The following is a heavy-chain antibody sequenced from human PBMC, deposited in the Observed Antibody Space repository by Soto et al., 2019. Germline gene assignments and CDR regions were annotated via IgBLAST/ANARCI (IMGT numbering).Heavy chain of an antibody. CDR3: ARVTGVYCSSTSCYNDGYYYYGMDV. Sequence: SVKVSCKASGGTFSIYAISCVRQSPLQGLDWMGGIIPIFGTANYAQKFQGRVTITADESTSTAYMELSSLRSEDTAVYYCARVTGVYCSSTSCYNDGYYYYGMDVWGQGTTVTVSS. D-gene: IGHD2-2*02. CDR1: GGTFSIYA. V-gene: IGHV1-69*13. J-gene: IGHJ6*02. CDR2: IIPIFGTA.